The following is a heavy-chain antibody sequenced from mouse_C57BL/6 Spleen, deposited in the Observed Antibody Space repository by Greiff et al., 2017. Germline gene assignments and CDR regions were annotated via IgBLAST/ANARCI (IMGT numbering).Heavy chain of an antibody. J-gene: IGHJ2*01. Sequence: VQLQQSGPELVKPGASVKMSCKASGYTFTDYNMDWVKQSHGKSLEWIGDINPNNGGTIYNQKFKGKATLTVDKSSSTAYMELRSLTSEDTAVYYCASGPYFDYWGQGTTLTVSS. CDR2: INPNNGGT. CDR3: ASGPYFDY. CDR1: GYTFTDYN. V-gene: IGHV1-18*01.